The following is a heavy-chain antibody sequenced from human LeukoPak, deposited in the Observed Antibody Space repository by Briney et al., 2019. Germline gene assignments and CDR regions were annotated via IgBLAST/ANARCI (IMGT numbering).Heavy chain of an antibody. J-gene: IGHJ4*02. V-gene: IGHV1-18*01. CDR1: GYTFTSYG. Sequence: ASVKVSCKASGYTFTSYGISWVRQAPGQGLEWMGWISAYNGNTNYAQKLQGRVTMTTDTSTSTAYMGLRSLRSDDTAVYYCAKDRPTVYSSSWLHFLDSWGQGTLVTVSS. D-gene: IGHD6-13*01. CDR3: AKDRPTVYSSSWLHFLDS. CDR2: ISAYNGNT.